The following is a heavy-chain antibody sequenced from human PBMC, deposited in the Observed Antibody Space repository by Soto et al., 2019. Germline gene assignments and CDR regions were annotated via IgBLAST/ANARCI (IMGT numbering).Heavy chain of an antibody. CDR3: AHIVVAGLGYYFDY. Sequence: SGPTLVNPTQTLTLTCTFSGFSLSTSGVGVGWIRQPPGKALEWLALIYWDDDKRYSPFLKSRLTITKDTSKNQVVLTMSNMEPVDTARYYCAHIVVAGLGYYFDYWGQGTLVTSPQ. V-gene: IGHV2-5*02. CDR1: GFSLSTSGVG. D-gene: IGHD6-19*01. J-gene: IGHJ4*02. CDR2: IYWDDDK.